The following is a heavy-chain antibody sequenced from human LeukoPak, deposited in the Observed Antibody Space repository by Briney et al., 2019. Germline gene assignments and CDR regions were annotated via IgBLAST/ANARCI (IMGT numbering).Heavy chain of an antibody. CDR2: ISGSGGSI. D-gene: IGHD3-10*01. V-gene: IGHV3-23*01. CDR3: AKDRGVHYYGSERGLFNWFDP. Sequence: GGSLRLSCAASGFIVSGDFMSWVRQAPGKGLEWVSAISGSGGSIYYADSVKGRFTISRDNSKNMLYLQMNSLRAEDTAVYYCAKDRGVHYYGSERGLFNWFDPWGQGTLVTVSS. CDR1: GFIVSGDF. J-gene: IGHJ5*02.